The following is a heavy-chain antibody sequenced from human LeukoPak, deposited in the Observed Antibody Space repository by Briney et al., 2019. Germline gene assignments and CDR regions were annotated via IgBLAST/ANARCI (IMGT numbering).Heavy chain of an antibody. V-gene: IGHV4-34*01. CDR3: ARGAPSWTMVRGVINWFDP. Sequence: SETLSLTCAVYGGSFSGYYWSWIRQPPGKGLEWIGEINHSGSTNYNPSLKSRVTISVDTSKNQFSLKLSSVTAADTAVYYRARGAPSWTMVRGVINWFDPWGQGTLVTVSS. D-gene: IGHD3-10*01. J-gene: IGHJ5*02. CDR1: GGSFSGYY. CDR2: INHSGST.